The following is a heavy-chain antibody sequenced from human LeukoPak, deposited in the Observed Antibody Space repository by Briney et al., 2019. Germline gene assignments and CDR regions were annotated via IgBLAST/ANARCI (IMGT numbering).Heavy chain of an antibody. Sequence: ASVKVSCKASGYTFTSYGISWVRQAPGQGLEWMGWISAYNGNTNYAQKLQGRVTMTTDTSTSTAYMELSSLRSEDTAVYYCARVPHSSGWYRDDYYYGMDVWGQGTTVTVSS. V-gene: IGHV1-18*01. CDR2: ISAYNGNT. CDR3: ARVPHSSGWYRDDYYYGMDV. D-gene: IGHD6-19*01. CDR1: GYTFTSYG. J-gene: IGHJ6*02.